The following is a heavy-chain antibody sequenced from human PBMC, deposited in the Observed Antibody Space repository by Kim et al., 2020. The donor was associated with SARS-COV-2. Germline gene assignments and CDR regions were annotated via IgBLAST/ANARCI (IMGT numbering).Heavy chain of an antibody. CDR3: ARDESMGLDV. D-gene: IGHD6-6*01. CDR1: GDSVSSNNAL. J-gene: IGHJ6*02. Sequence: SQTLSLTCDLSGDSVSSNNALWNWIRQSPSRGLEWLGRTYYRSQWYNEYAVSVESRISISADTSKNQFSLQLKFVTPDDTAVYFCARDESMGLDVWGQGTTVIVSS. V-gene: IGHV6-1*01. CDR2: TYYRSQWYN.